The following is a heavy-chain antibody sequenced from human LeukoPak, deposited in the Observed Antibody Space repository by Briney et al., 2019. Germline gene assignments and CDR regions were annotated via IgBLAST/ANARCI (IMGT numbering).Heavy chain of an antibody. CDR2: ISAYNGNT. V-gene: IGHV1-18*01. D-gene: IGHD3-3*02. J-gene: IGHJ6*03. CDR1: GYTFTSYG. CDR3: ARIISSLDHYYYYYYMDV. Sequence: ASVKVSFKASGYTFTSYGISWVRQAPGQGLEWMGWISAYNGNTNYAQKLQGRVTMTTDTSTSTAYVELRSLRSDDTAVYYCARIISSLDHYYYYYYMDVWGKGTTVTVSS.